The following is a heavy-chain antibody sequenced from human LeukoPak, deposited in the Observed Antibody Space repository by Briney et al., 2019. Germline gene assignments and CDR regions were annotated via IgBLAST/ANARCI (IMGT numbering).Heavy chain of an antibody. Sequence: ASVRVSCKASGYTFTSYGISWVRQAPGQGLEGMGWISAYNGNTNYAQKLQGRVTMTTDTSTSTAYMELRSLRSDDTAVYYCARDSGYSYGLLFDYWGQGTLVTVSS. J-gene: IGHJ4*02. D-gene: IGHD5-18*01. CDR2: ISAYNGNT. CDR3: ARDSGYSYGLLFDY. V-gene: IGHV1-18*01. CDR1: GYTFTSYG.